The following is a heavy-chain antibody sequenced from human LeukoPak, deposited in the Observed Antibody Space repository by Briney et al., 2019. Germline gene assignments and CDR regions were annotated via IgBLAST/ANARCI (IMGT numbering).Heavy chain of an antibody. J-gene: IGHJ1*01. Sequence: SQTLSLTCAISGDSVSSNSAAWNWIRQSPSRGHEWLGRTYYRPKWYNDYAVSVKSRILINPDTSKNQFSLQLNSVTPEDTAVYYCARDSSSWYVYFQHWGQGTLVTVSS. V-gene: IGHV6-1*01. CDR3: ARDSSSWYVYFQH. CDR1: GDSVSSNSAA. D-gene: IGHD6-13*01. CDR2: TYYRPKWYN.